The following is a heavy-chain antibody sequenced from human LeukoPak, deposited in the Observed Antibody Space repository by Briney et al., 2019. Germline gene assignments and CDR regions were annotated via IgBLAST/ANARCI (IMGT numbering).Heavy chain of an antibody. CDR3: ARAGLAARPAHYYYYGMDV. V-gene: IGHV4-30-2*01. D-gene: IGHD6-6*01. CDR2: IYHSGST. CDR1: GGSISSGGYS. Sequence: SETLSLTCAVSGGSISSGGYSWSWIRQPPGKGLEWIGYIYHSGSTNYNPSLKSRVTISVDTSKNQFSLKLSSVTAADTAVYYCARAGLAARPAHYYYYGMDVWGQGTTVTVSS. J-gene: IGHJ6*02.